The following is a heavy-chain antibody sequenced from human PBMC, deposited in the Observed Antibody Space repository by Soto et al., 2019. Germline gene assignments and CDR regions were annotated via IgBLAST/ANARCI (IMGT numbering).Heavy chain of an antibody. CDR3: ARAPGYCSGGNCYGYYCGMDV. CDR2: IYHSGST. CDR1: RGSISSGGYS. Sequence: SETLSLTCAVSRGSISSGGYSWSWIRQPPGKGLEWIGYIYHSGSTYYNPSLKSRVTISVDSSKNQSSLKLSSVTAAVTAAYFCARAPGYCSGGNCYGYYCGMDVWAQGTT. V-gene: IGHV4-30-2*01. D-gene: IGHD2-15*01. J-gene: IGHJ6*02.